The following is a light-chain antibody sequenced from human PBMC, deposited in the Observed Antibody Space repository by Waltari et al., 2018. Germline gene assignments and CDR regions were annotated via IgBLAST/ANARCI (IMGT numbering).Light chain of an antibody. V-gene: IGKV3-20*01. Sequence: VLTQSPRTLSLSPGERATLSCRASQSLTKRYLAWYQQKPGQAPRLLMYGASSRAAGIPDRFSGSGSGTDFTLTISRLEPEDFAVYYCQQYGSSVLYTFGQGTKLEIK. CDR2: GAS. CDR1: QSLTKRY. J-gene: IGKJ2*01. CDR3: QQYGSSVLYT.